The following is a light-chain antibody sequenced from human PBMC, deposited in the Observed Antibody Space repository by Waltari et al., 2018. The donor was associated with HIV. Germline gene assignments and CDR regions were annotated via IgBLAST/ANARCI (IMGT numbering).Light chain of an antibody. V-gene: IGLV3-19*01. Sequence: SSELTQGPAVSVALGQTVRITCQGDSLRFSYARWYQQKPGQAPVLVIYGRNNRPSGIPARFSGASSGNTASLTITGAQAEDEADYYCNSRDRSGYLHVLFGGGTKLTVL. CDR3: NSRDRSGYLHVL. CDR1: SLRFSY. J-gene: IGLJ2*01. CDR2: GRN.